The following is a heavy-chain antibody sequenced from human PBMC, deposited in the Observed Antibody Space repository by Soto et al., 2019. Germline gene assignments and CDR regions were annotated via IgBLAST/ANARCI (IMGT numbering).Heavy chain of an antibody. V-gene: IGHV3-33*01. CDR2: IWYDGSNK. CDR1: GFTFSSYG. CDR3: ARDTPNRIQLMYYYYMDV. Sequence: GGSLRLSCAASGFTFSSYGMHWVRQAPGKGLEWVAVIWYDGSNKYYADSVKGRFTISRDNSKNTLYLQMNSLRAEDTAVYYCARDTPNRIQLMYYYYMDVWGKGTTVTVSS. J-gene: IGHJ6*03. D-gene: IGHD5-18*01.